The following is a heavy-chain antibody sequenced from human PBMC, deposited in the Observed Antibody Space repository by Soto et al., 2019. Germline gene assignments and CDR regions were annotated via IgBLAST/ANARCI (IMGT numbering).Heavy chain of an antibody. J-gene: IGHJ5*02. CDR1: GGSISSYY. CDR3: ASPKIAFYNWFDP. CDR2: IYYSGST. V-gene: IGHV4-39*01. Sequence: SSETLSLTCTVSGGSISSYYWGWFRQPPGKGLEWIGSIYYSGSTIYNPSLKSRLTISVDTSKNQFSLKLSSVTAADTAVYYCASPKIAFYNWFDPWGQGTLVTVSS. D-gene: IGHD3-3*02.